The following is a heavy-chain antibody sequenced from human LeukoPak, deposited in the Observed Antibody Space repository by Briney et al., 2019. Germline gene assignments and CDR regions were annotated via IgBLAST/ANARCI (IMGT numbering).Heavy chain of an antibody. CDR2: IYYSGRT. V-gene: IGHV4-59*12. CDR1: GGSISSYY. CDR3: ARGVRYYGSGSYNRGYHYYMDV. D-gene: IGHD3-10*01. Sequence: SETLSLTCSVSGGSISSYYWSWIRQPPGKGREWIGYIYYSGRTSYNPSLKSRVTISVDTSKNQFSLKLSSVTAADTAVYYCARGVRYYGSGSYNRGYHYYMDVWGKGTTVTVSS. J-gene: IGHJ6*03.